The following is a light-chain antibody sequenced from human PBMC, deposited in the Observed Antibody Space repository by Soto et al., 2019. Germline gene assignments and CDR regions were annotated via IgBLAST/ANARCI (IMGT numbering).Light chain of an antibody. CDR2: DVT. Sequence: QSALTQPRSVSGSPGQSVTISCTGTSSDVGGYKYVSWYQQHPGKAPKLMIYDVTQRPSGVPDRFSGSKSGNTASLTISGLQAEDEADYYCCSYAGSYTYVFGTGTKV. CDR1: SSDVGGYKY. CDR3: CSYAGSYTYV. V-gene: IGLV2-11*01. J-gene: IGLJ1*01.